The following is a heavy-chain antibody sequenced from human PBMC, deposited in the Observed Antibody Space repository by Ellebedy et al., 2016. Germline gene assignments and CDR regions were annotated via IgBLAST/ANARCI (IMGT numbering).Heavy chain of an antibody. V-gene: IGHV1-8*01. CDR2: MNPISGIT. CDR3: ARGIEAGYDF. Sequence: ASVKVSCKASGYTFTSLDINWVRQAAGHGLEWMGWMNPISGITSYAQKFQGRVALTRDTSISTAYMELSGLTSEDTAVYYCARGIEAGYDFWGQGTLVTVSS. CDR1: GYTFTSLD. J-gene: IGHJ4*02. D-gene: IGHD6-13*01.